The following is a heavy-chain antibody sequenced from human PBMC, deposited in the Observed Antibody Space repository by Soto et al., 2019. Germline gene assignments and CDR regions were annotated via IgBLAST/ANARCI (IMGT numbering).Heavy chain of an antibody. D-gene: IGHD3-3*01. CDR1: GFTFSNAW. CDR2: IKSKTDGGTT. J-gene: IGHJ4*02. CDR3: TTAPTVYYDFWSGYYFDY. V-gene: IGHV3-15*01. Sequence: GGSLRLSCAASGFTFSNAWMSWVRQAPGKGLEWVGRIKSKTDGGTTDYAAPVKGRFTISRDDSKNTLYLQMNSLKTEDTAVYYCTTAPTVYYDFWSGYYFDYWGQGTLVTVSS.